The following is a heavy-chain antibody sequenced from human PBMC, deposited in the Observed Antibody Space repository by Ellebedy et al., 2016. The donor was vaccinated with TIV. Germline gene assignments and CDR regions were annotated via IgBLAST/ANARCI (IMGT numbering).Heavy chain of an antibody. Sequence: PGGSLRLSCVASGFTFSSYWMHWVRQAPGKGLVWVSRINTDGSSTTYVDSVKGRFTISRDNAKNSLYLQMNSLRAEDTAVYYCARVDDYSEGYYYYGMDVWGQGTTVTVSS. V-gene: IGHV3-74*01. CDR3: ARVDDYSEGYYYYGMDV. J-gene: IGHJ6*02. CDR1: GFTFSSYW. D-gene: IGHD5-24*01. CDR2: INTDGSST.